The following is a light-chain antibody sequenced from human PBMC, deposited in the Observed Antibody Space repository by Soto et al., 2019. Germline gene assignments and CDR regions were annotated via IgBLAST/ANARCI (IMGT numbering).Light chain of an antibody. CDR3: QPYNNWPLT. CDR2: DTS. V-gene: IGKV3-15*01. J-gene: IGKJ4*01. Sequence: EVVMRQSRAALSVSPVEGGTLSCRASQGIGDTLAWYQHKPGQTPRLLIYDTSTRATGVPTRFSGSRSGAEFTLTINSLQSEDFAVYYCQPYNNWPLTFGGGTKVDIK. CDR1: QGIGDT.